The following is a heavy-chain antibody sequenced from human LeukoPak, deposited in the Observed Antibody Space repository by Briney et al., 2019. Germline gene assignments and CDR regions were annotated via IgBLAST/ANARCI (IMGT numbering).Heavy chain of an antibody. J-gene: IGHJ4*02. Sequence: SETLSLTCAVYGGSFSGYYWSWIRQPPGKGLEWIGEINHSGSTNYNPSLKSRVTISVDTSKNQFSLNLSSVTAADTAVYYCARHRGSGSPYFDYWGQGTLVTVSS. CDR1: GGSFSGYY. D-gene: IGHD3-10*01. CDR2: INHSGST. V-gene: IGHV4-34*01. CDR3: ARHRGSGSPYFDY.